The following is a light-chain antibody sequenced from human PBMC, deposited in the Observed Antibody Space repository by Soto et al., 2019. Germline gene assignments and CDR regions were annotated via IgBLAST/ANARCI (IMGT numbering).Light chain of an antibody. CDR1: QGISCY. V-gene: IGKV1-9*01. Sequence: IQLTQSPSSLSPSVGDRVTVTCRASQGISCYLAWYQQQPGKAPKLLIYAASTLQRGVSSRFSGSVSGTDFTLTISSLQPEDFATYYCQQLNSYPPTFGQGTKLEIK. CDR3: QQLNSYPPT. J-gene: IGKJ2*01. CDR2: AAS.